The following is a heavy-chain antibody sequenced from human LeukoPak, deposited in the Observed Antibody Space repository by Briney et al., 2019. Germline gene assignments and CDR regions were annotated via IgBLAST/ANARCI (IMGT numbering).Heavy chain of an antibody. V-gene: IGHV4-39*01. CDR2: IYYSGST. J-gene: IGHJ4*02. CDR3: SRLNYFDSSGYSYSPFFDY. CDR1: GGSISSSSYY. D-gene: IGHD3-22*01. Sequence: PSETLSLTCTVSGGSISSSSYYWGWIRQPPGKGLEWIGSIYYSGSTYYNPSLESRGTISVDTSKNQFSLRLSSVTAADTAVYYCSRLNYFDSSGYSYSPFFDYWGQGTLVTVSS.